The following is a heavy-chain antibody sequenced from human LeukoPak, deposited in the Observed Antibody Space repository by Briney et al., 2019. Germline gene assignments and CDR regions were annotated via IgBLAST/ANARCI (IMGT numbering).Heavy chain of an antibody. CDR2: IYHSGST. J-gene: IGHJ4*02. CDR3: AREVVTYFDY. V-gene: IGHV4-30-2*01. Sequence: SQTLSLTCAVSGGSISSGGYPWSWIRQPPGKGLEWIGYIYHSGSTYYNPSLKSRVTISVDRSKNQFSLKLSSVTAADTAVYYCAREVVTYFDYWGQGTLVTVSS. D-gene: IGHD2-21*02. CDR1: GGSISSGGYP.